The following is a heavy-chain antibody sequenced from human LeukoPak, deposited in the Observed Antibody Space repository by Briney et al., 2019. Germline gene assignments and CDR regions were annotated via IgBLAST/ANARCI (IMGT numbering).Heavy chain of an antibody. CDR1: GFTFSDYG. D-gene: IGHD1-14*01. J-gene: IGHJ4*02. V-gene: IGHV3-30*02. CDR2: IRYDGSNK. Sequence: GGSLRLSCGASGFTFSDYGMLWVRQAPGKGLEWVAFIRYDGSNKLYADSVKGRFTISRDNSKNTLYLHINSLRAEDTAVYYCVKDNPLDYWGQGTLVIVSS. CDR3: VKDNPLDY.